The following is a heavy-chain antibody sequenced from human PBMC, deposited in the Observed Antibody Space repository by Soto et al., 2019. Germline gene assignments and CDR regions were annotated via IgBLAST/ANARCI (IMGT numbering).Heavy chain of an antibody. D-gene: IGHD5-18*01. CDR2: IIPIFGTA. Sequence: SVKVSCKASGGTFSSYAISWVRQAPGQGLEWMGGIIPIFGTANYAQKFQGRVTITADESTSTAYMELSSLRSEDTAVYYCARDRSRGYSYGGTEAFDIWGQGTMVTVSS. J-gene: IGHJ3*02. V-gene: IGHV1-69*13. CDR3: ARDRSRGYSYGGTEAFDI. CDR1: GGTFSSYA.